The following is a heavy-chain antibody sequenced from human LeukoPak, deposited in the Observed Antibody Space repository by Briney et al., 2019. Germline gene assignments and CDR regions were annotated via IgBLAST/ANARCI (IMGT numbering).Heavy chain of an antibody. V-gene: IGHV3-7*04. CDR2: IHPEGNEN. Sequence: PGGSLRLSCAVSGFTFSNFWMSWVRQAPGRGLEWVANIHPEGNENYHVESVKGRFTISRDNAKNSLFLQMNGLRVEDTAVYYCARGDAFSGDHWGQGTLVTVSS. CDR1: GFTFSNFW. CDR3: ARGDAFSGDH. J-gene: IGHJ4*02.